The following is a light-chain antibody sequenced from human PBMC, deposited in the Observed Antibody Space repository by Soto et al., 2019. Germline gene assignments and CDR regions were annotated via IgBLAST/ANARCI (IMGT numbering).Light chain of an antibody. CDR3: QQSYSTPPT. CDR2: GAT. CDR1: RSISTY. V-gene: IGKV1-39*01. J-gene: IGKJ1*01. Sequence: DIQMTQSPSSLSASVGDRVTIACRASRSISTYLNWYEQKPGKAPKLLIYGATNLQRGVPSRFSGSGSGTDFTLTISTLQPEDFATYTCQQSYSTPPTFGQGTKVDIK.